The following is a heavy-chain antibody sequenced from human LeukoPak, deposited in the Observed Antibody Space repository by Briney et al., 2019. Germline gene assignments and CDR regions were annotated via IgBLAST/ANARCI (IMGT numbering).Heavy chain of an antibody. CDR1: GFTFSRYW. D-gene: IGHD7-27*01. V-gene: IGHV3-74*01. J-gene: IGHJ4*02. CDR2: INSDGSST. Sequence: GGSLRLSCAASGFTFSRYWMHWVRQTPGKGLVWVSLINSDGSSTNYADSVKGRFTIARDNAKNTLHLQVNSLRADDSAVYYCARHLGTYSDHWGQGTLVTVSS. CDR3: ARHLGTYSDH.